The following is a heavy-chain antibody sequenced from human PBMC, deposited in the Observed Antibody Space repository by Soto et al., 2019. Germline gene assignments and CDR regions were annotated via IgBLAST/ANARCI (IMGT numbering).Heavy chain of an antibody. CDR1: GFIFSDYY. CDR3: AREYDNNFGWFDP. J-gene: IGHJ5*02. CDR2: INDRGTTT. Sequence: QVQLLESGGDLVKPGGSLRLSCAASGFIFSDYYMSWIRQAPGKGLEWVSYINDRGTTTYYAGSVRGRFTISRDNAKKTVYLQMNSLRAEDTAVYYCAREYDNNFGWFDPWGQGTLVTVSS. D-gene: IGHD3-22*01. V-gene: IGHV3-11*01.